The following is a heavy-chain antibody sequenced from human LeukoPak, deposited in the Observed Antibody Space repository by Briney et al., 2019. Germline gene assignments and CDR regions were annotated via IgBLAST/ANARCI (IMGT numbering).Heavy chain of an antibody. V-gene: IGHV3-48*02. CDR2: ISSSSSTI. CDR1: GFTLSTYT. J-gene: IGHJ3*02. D-gene: IGHD6-6*01. CDR3: AREYSSSSGRAFDI. Sequence: TGGSLRLSCAASGFTLSTYTMNWVRQAPGKGLQWFSYISSSSSTIYYADSVKGRFTISRDNAKNSLYLQMNGLRDEDTAVYYCAREYSSSSGRAFDIWGQGTMVTVSS.